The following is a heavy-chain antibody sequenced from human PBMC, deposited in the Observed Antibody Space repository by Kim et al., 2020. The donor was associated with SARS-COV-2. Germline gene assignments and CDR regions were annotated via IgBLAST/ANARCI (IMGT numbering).Heavy chain of an antibody. CDR1: GYTFTSYY. V-gene: IGHV1-46*01. Sequence: ASVKVSCKASGYTFTSYYMHWVRQAPGQGLEWMGIINPSGGSTSYAQKFQGRVTMTRDTSTSTVYMELSSLRSEDTAVYYCAREMYIVVVPAAIGDDILTGYSTPEYYFDYWGQGTLVTVSS. CDR3: AREMYIVVVPAAIGDDILTGYSTPEYYFDY. CDR2: INPSGGST. D-gene: IGHD2-2*02. J-gene: IGHJ4*02.